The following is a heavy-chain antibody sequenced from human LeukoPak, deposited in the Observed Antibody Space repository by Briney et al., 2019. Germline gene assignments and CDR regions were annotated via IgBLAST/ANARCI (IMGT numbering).Heavy chain of an antibody. CDR3: ARSYYDFWSGYSDAFDI. CDR1: GYTVSSYA. Sequence: SCKASGYTVSSYAMHWVRQAPGKGLEWVAVISYDGSNKYYADSVKGRFTISRDNSKNTLYLQMNSLRAEDTAVYYCARSYYDFWSGYSDAFDIWGQGTMVTVSS. J-gene: IGHJ3*02. CDR2: ISYDGSNK. D-gene: IGHD3-3*01. V-gene: IGHV3-30*04.